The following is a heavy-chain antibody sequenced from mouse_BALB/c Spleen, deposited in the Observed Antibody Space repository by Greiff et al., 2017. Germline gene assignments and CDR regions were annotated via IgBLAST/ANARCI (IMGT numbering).Heavy chain of an antibody. CDR1: GYAFSSYW. V-gene: IGHV1-80*01. Sequence: QVQLQQSGAELVRPGSSVKISCKASGYAFSSYWMNWVKQRPGQGLEWIGQIYPGDGDTNYNGKFKGKATLTADKSSSTAYMQLSSLTSEDSAVYYCARSSHLPFAYWGQGTLVTVSA. J-gene: IGHJ3*01. CDR3: ARSSHLPFAY. CDR2: IYPGDGDT. D-gene: IGHD2-1*01.